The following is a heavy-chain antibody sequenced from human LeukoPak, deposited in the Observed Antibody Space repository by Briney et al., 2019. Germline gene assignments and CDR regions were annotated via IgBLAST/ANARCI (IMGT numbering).Heavy chain of an antibody. CDR2: IYYSGRT. D-gene: IGHD3-22*01. Sequence: SETLSLTCNVSASYISSRSNYWGWIRQSPGQGLEWIGSIYYSGRTYYNAALESRVTISVDTSKNQLSLKLTSVTAADTAVYYCGRDYYDRSGYYALDSWGQGILVTVSS. V-gene: IGHV4-39*07. CDR3: GRDYYDRSGYYALDS. CDR1: ASYISSRSNY. J-gene: IGHJ4*02.